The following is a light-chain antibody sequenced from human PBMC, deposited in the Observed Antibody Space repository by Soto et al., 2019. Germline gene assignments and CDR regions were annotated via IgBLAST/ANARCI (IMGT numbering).Light chain of an antibody. V-gene: IGKV3-11*01. CDR2: DAS. J-gene: IGKJ3*01. Sequence: EIVLTQSPATLSLSPGERATLSCRASQSVSSYLAWYQQKPGQAPRLLIYDASNRATGIPARFSGSGSGTDFTLTISSLEPEDCAVYYCQQRSNWPPIFGFGPGDKVDIK. CDR1: QSVSSY. CDR3: QQRSNWPPIFG.